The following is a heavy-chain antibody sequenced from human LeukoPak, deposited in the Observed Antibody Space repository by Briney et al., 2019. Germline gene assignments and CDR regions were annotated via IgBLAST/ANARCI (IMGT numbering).Heavy chain of an antibody. J-gene: IGHJ5*02. V-gene: IGHV5-51*01. CDR2: IYPGDSDT. Sequence: GESLKISCKGSGYSFTSYWIGWVRQMPGKGLEWMGIIYPGDSDTRYSPPFQGQVTILVDKSISTAYLQWSNLKASDTAMYYCAIRGDYGDYWFDPWGQGTLVTVSS. CDR3: AIRGDYGDYWFDP. CDR1: GYSFTSYW. D-gene: IGHD4-17*01.